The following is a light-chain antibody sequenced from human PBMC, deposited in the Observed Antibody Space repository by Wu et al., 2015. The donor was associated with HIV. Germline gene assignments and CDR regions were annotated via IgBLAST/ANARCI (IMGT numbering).Light chain of an antibody. Sequence: EIVLTQSPGTLSLFPGERATLSCRASQSVSSSNLVWYQQKPGRAPRLLIYGASSRAPGIPDRFSGSGSGTDFTLTISRLEPEDVATYYCQKFSTAPFTFGPGTKVDIK. CDR2: GAS. CDR1: QSVSSSN. J-gene: IGKJ3*01. CDR3: QKFSTAPFT. V-gene: IGKV3-20*01.